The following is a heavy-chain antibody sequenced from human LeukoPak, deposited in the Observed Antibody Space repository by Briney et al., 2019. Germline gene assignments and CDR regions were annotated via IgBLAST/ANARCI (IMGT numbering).Heavy chain of an antibody. Sequence: ASVKVSCKASGYTFTSYYMYWVRQAPGQGLEWMGIINPSGGSTSYAQKFQGRVTMTRGTSTSTVYMELSSLRSEDTAVYYCASSNPLAVAGTIDYWGQGTLVTVSS. D-gene: IGHD6-19*01. V-gene: IGHV1-46*01. J-gene: IGHJ4*02. CDR2: INPSGGST. CDR1: GYTFTSYY. CDR3: ASSNPLAVAGTIDY.